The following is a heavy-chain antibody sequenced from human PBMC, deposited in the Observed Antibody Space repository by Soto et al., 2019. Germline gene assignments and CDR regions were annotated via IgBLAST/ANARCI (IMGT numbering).Heavy chain of an antibody. CDR2: IIPILGIA. CDR3: ARVYCGGDCYRGAHFDY. CDR1: GGTFSSYT. V-gene: IGHV1-69*02. J-gene: IGHJ4*02. Sequence: QVQLVQSGAEVKKPGSSVKVSCKASGGTFSSYTISWVRQAPGQGLEWMGRIIPILGIANYAQKFQGRVTITADKSTSTAYMELSSLRSEDTAVYYCARVYCGGDCYRGAHFDYWGQGTLVTVSS. D-gene: IGHD2-21*01.